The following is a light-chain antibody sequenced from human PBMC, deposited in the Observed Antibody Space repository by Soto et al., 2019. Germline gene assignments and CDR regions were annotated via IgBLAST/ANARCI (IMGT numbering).Light chain of an antibody. CDR2: DAS. CDR3: QQRSDWPST. J-gene: IGKJ4*01. V-gene: IGKV3-11*01. CDR1: QSVSSY. Sequence: DIVLTQSPATLSLSPGERATLSCRASQSVSSYLAWYQQKPGQAPRILIYDASNRASGTPDRFSGSGSGTDFTLPISSLAPEEFAVYYGQQRSDWPSTFGGGTKVEIK.